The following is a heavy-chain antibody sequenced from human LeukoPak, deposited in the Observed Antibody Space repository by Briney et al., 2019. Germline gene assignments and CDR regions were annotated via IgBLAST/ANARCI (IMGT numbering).Heavy chain of an antibody. D-gene: IGHD2-21*02. CDR3: AREVRGDTPSSYYFDY. J-gene: IGHJ4*02. CDR1: GFTFSDYY. CDR2: ISTTGSTI. Sequence: GGSLRLSCAASGFTFSDYYMSWVRQAPGKGLEWVSYISTTGSTIYYADSVRGRFTISRDNAKISLYLQMNSLRAEDTAVYYCAREVRGDTPSSYYFDYWGQGTLVTVSS. V-gene: IGHV3-11*04.